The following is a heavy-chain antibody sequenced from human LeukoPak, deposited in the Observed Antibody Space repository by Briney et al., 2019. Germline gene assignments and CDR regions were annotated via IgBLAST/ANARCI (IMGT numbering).Heavy chain of an antibody. J-gene: IGHJ4*02. CDR3: AKSYNGYESKPDY. V-gene: IGHV3-23*01. CDR2: ISNSGGRT. D-gene: IGHD5-12*01. CDR1: GLTFSDYY. Sequence: PGGSLRLSCAVSGLTFSDYYMSWVRQAPGKGLEWVSSISNSGGRTFYTDSVKGRFTISRDNSKITLYLQMNSLRAEDTAVYYCAKSYNGYESKPDYWGQGTLVTVSS.